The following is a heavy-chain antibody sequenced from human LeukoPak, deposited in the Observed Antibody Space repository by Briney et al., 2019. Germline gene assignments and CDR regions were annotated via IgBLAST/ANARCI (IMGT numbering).Heavy chain of an antibody. CDR2: ISSSSSYI. Sequence: KPGGSLRLSCAASGFTSSSYSMNWVRQAPGKGLEWVSSISSSSSYIYYADSVKGRFTISRDNAKNSLYLQMNSLRAEDTAVYYCARDLGQYYYDSSGPYFDYWGQGTLVTVSS. CDR1: GFTSSSYS. D-gene: IGHD3-22*01. J-gene: IGHJ4*02. V-gene: IGHV3-21*01. CDR3: ARDLGQYYYDSSGPYFDY.